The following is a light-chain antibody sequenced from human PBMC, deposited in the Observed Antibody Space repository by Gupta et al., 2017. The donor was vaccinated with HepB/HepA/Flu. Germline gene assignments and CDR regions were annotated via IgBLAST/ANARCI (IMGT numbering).Light chain of an antibody. V-gene: IGKV2-28*01. Sequence: EIVMTQSPLSLPVTPGEPASISCRSSQSVLDSNGYNYLDWYLQKPVQSPQLLISYGSSRAFGLPDRFSGRGSCTDFTLKISIVDAEDVVIYYSRQSRPAPSTFGQGTKLEIK. CDR1: QSVLDSNGYNY. J-gene: IGKJ2*01. CDR3: RQSRPAPST. CDR2: YGS.